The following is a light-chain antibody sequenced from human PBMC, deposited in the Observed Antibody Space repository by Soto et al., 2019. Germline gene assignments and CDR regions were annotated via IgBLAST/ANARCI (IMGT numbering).Light chain of an antibody. J-gene: IGKJ5*01. V-gene: IGKV3-15*01. Sequence: VVTQSXATLSITVREXXXXXXXASQSDSSSLGWYQQKXVQTPRLLINAGSXRANGIPARFNGSGSGTEFTLNISSLQSEDFAVYYCQQYNNWPPTFAPGTRLEIK. CDR2: AGS. CDR1: QSDSSS. CDR3: QQYNNWPPT.